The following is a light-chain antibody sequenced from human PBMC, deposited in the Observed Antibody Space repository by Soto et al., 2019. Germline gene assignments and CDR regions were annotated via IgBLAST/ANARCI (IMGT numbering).Light chain of an antibody. J-gene: IGKJ2*01. CDR2: KAS. CDR1: QSISNW. Sequence: DIQMTQSLSTLSASVGDRVTITCRASQSISNWLAWYQQKPGKAPKLLIYKASSLESGVPSRFSGSGSGTEFTLTISSLQPDDFATYYCQEYNTYSYTFGQGTKLEIK. CDR3: QEYNTYSYT. V-gene: IGKV1-5*03.